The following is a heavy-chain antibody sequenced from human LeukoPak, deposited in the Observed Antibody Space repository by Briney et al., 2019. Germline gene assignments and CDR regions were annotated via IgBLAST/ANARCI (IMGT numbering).Heavy chain of an antibody. D-gene: IGHD6-13*01. CDR1: GFTFSSYA. J-gene: IGHJ4*02. Sequence: PGGSLRLSCAASGFTFSSYAMTWVRQAPGKGLQWVSGISASGGSTYYADSVKGRFTISRDSSKNTLYLQMNSLRVEDRAVYYCAKALSRYSSSWYLLPPDYWGQGTLVTVSS. V-gene: IGHV3-23*01. CDR2: ISASGGST. CDR3: AKALSRYSSSWYLLPPDY.